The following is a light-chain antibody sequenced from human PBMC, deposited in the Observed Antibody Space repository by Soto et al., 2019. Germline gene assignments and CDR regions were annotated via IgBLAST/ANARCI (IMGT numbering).Light chain of an antibody. J-gene: IGLJ2*01. CDR2: GTK. Sequence: QSVLTQPPSVSGAPGQRVTMSCTGSSSNIGASFDVHWYQHIPGRTPKVLIYGTKNRPSGVPDRFSGSKSGTSASLVITGLQGEDEADYYCQSYDSGLSGVVFGGGTKLTVL. V-gene: IGLV1-40*01. CDR3: QSYDSGLSGVV. CDR1: SSNIGASFD.